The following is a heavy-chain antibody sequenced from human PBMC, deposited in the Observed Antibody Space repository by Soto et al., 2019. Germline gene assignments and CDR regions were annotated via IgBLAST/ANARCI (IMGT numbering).Heavy chain of an antibody. CDR3: ARDEGPGFWSTSHYYNGLDV. CDR2: VSASGIT. V-gene: IGHV4-4*07. J-gene: IGHJ6*02. Sequence: SETLSLTCIVSGGSISNYYCSWIRQPAGKGLEWIGRVSASGITDYSPSLKSRVSMSIATSKNQVSLRVTSVTAADTAVYYCARDEGPGFWSTSHYYNGLDVWGLGTTVTVSS. D-gene: IGHD3-3*01. CDR1: GGSISNYY.